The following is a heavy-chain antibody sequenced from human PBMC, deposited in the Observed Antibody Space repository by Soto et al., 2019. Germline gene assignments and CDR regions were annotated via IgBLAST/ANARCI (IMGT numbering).Heavy chain of an antibody. D-gene: IGHD2-2*01. CDR2: ISAYNGNT. J-gene: IGHJ6*02. V-gene: IGHV1-18*04. CDR3: TGGGYCSSTSCPRARYYYYGMDV. Sequence: ASVKVSCKASGYTFTSYGISWVRQAPGQGLECMGWISAYNGNTNNEQKLQGRVTMTTDTSTRTAYMELKSLRCDDTAVYYCTGGGYCSSTSCPRARYYYYGMDVWGQGTTVTVSS. CDR1: GYTFTSYG.